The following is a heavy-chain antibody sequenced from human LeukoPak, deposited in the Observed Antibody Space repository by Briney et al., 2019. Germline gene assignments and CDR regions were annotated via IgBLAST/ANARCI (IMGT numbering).Heavy chain of an antibody. CDR2: FHNSGTS. V-gene: IGHV4-59*08. J-gene: IGHJ5*02. CDR3: ARGKMVRGVHNWFDP. CDR1: DDSISDYY. D-gene: IGHD3-10*01. Sequence: SETLSLTCTVSDDSISDYYRGWIRQPPGKGLEWIGYFHNSGTSTYNPSLKSRVTISADTSKNQFSLKLSSVTAADTAVYYCARGKMVRGVHNWFDPWAREPWSPSPQ.